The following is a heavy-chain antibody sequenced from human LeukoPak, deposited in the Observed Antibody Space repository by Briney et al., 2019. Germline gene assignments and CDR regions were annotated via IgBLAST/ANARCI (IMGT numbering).Heavy chain of an antibody. Sequence: GASVKVSCKASGGTFSSYAISWVRQAPGQGLEWMGRIIPILGIANYAQKFQGRVTITADKSTSTAYMGLSSLRSEDTAVYYCAWSITMVRGATNEDYYYYGMDVWGQGTTVTVSS. D-gene: IGHD3-10*01. CDR3: AWSITMVRGATNEDYYYYGMDV. CDR1: GGTFSSYA. J-gene: IGHJ6*02. V-gene: IGHV1-69*04. CDR2: IIPILGIA.